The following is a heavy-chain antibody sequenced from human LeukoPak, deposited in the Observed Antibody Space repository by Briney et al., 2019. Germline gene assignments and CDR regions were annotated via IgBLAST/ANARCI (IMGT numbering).Heavy chain of an antibody. V-gene: IGHV4-30-4*01. CDR1: GGSISSGDYY. D-gene: IGHD2-15*01. CDR2: IYYSGST. CDR3: ARERVVAADDAFDI. J-gene: IGHJ3*02. Sequence: PSETLSLTCTVSGGSISSGDYYWSWIRQPPGKGLEWIGYIYYSGSTYYNPSLKSRVTISVDTSKNQFSLKLSSVTAADTVVYYCARERVVAADDAFDIWGQGTMVTVSS.